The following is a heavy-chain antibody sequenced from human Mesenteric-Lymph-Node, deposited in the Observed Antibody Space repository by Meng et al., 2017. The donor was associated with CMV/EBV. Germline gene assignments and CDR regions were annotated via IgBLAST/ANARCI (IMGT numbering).Heavy chain of an antibody. Sequence: SGYSFSNYWIGWVRQMPGKGLEYMGIIYPGDSDTRYSPSFQGLVSISADKSISTAYLQWSSLKASDTAMYYCARQPTIFGVVSAFDYWGQGTLVTVSS. J-gene: IGHJ4*02. D-gene: IGHD3-3*01. CDR2: IYPGDSDT. V-gene: IGHV5-51*01. CDR3: ARQPTIFGVVSAFDY. CDR1: GYSFSNYW.